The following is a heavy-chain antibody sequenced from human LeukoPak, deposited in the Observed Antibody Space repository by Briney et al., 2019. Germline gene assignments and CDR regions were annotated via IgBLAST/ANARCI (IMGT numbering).Heavy chain of an antibody. CDR2: IYHSGST. CDR1: GSSISSGGYY. J-gene: IGHJ4*02. CDR3: ARCRLRTYFDY. D-gene: IGHD4-17*01. V-gene: IGHV4-30-2*01. Sequence: PSQTLSLTCTVSGSSISSGGYYWSWIRQPPGKGLEWIGYIYHSGSTYYNPSLKSRVTISVDRSKNQFSLKLSSVTAADTAVYYCARCRLRTYFDYWGQGTLVTVSS.